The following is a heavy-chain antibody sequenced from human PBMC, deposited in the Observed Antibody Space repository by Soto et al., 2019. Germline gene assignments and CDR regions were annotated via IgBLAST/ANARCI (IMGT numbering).Heavy chain of an antibody. Sequence: QVQLQESGPGLVKPSGTLSLTCAGSGGSISSSNWWSWVRQPPGKGLEWIGEIYHSGSTNYIPSRKSRGTISVDKSKNQFPLKLGSVTAADTAVYDCARRLTCCGGDCLDYWGQGTLVTVSS. V-gene: IGHV4-4*02. D-gene: IGHD2-21*01. CDR3: ARRLTCCGGDCLDY. J-gene: IGHJ4*02. CDR1: GGSISSSNW. CDR2: IYHSGST.